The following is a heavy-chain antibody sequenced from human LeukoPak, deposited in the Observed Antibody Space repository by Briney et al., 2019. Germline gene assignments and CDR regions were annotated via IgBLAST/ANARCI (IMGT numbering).Heavy chain of an antibody. V-gene: IGHV3-21*01. J-gene: IGHJ4*02. CDR3: ARDRPVAGRGRLVDY. D-gene: IGHD6-19*01. Sequence: GGSLRPSCAASGFTFSSYSMNWVRQAPGKGLEWVSSISSSSSYIYYADSVKGRFTISRDNAKNSLYLQMNSLRAEDTAVYYCARDRPVAGRGRLVDYWGQGTLVTVSS. CDR2: ISSSSSYI. CDR1: GFTFSSYS.